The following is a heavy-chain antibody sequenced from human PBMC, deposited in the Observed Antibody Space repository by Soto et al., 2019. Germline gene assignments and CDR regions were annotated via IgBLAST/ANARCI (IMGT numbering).Heavy chain of an antibody. CDR3: ARPHGSGGVWYALDV. CDR2: IWADGSSN. CDR1: GFNFNNYG. V-gene: IGHV3-33*01. Sequence: QVRLVESGGGVVQPGRSLRLSCAASGFNFNNYGMHWVRQAPGKGLEWLAVIWADGSSNYHADSVKGRFAVSRDNSKNTLYLQMNSLKTGATAVYYCARPHGSGGVWYALDVWGQGTFVTVSS. J-gene: IGHJ3*01. D-gene: IGHD2-8*02.